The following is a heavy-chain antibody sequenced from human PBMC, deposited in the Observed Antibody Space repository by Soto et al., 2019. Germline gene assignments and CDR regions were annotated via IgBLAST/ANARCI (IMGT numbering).Heavy chain of an antibody. D-gene: IGHD3-10*01. V-gene: IGHV3-74*01. CDR1: GLTFNNYW. CDR3: AGGDYAGAGTFYLTDH. Sequence: EVQLVESGGGLVQPGGSLRLSCTASGLTFNNYWMHWVCQAPGKGPVWVSRISGDGRTTTYADSVRGRFTISRDNAKNTVYLQMNSLGAEDTAVYYCAGGDYAGAGTFYLTDHWGQGSLVTVSS. J-gene: IGHJ4*02. CDR2: ISGDGRTT.